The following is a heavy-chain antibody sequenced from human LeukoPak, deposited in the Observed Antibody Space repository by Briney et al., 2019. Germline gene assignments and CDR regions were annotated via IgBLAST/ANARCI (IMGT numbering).Heavy chain of an antibody. V-gene: IGHV3-48*02. J-gene: IGHJ4*02. Sequence: GGSLRLSCAASGYTFSSYSMNWVRQAPGKGLEWISYISSSSSTIYYTDSVKGRFTISRDNAKNSLYLQMNSLRDEDTALYYCARVPYSTGAFDYWGQGTLVTVSS. CDR3: ARVPYSTGAFDY. CDR1: GYTFSSYS. D-gene: IGHD6-19*01. CDR2: ISSSSSTI.